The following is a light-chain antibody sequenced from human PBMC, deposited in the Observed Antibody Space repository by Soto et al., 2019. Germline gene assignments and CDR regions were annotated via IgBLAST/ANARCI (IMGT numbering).Light chain of an antibody. Sequence: EIVLTQSPATLSFSPGERATLSCRASHSVSSNFLAWYQEKPGQAPRLLISGASSRAAGIPARFSGSGSGTDFTLTISSLEPEDFAVYYCQQYNNWPGTFGQGTKVDI. CDR2: GAS. CDR1: HSVSSNF. CDR3: QQYNNWPGT. J-gene: IGKJ1*01. V-gene: IGKV3D-20*02.